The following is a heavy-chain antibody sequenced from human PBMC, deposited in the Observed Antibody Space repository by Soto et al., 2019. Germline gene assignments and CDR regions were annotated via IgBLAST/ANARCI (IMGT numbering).Heavy chain of an antibody. CDR1: GGSISSYY. J-gene: IGHJ4*02. CDR3: ARISGNSGYGRDFDY. D-gene: IGHD5-12*01. V-gene: IGHV4-59*08. Sequence: SETLSLTCTVSGGSISSYYWSWIRQPPGKGLEWIGYIYYSGSTNYNPSLKSRVTISVDTSKNQFSLKLSSVTAADTAVYYCARISGNSGYGRDFDYWGQGTQVTVSS. CDR2: IYYSGST.